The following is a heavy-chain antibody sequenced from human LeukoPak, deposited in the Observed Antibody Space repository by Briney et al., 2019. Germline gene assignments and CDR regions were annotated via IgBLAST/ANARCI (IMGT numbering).Heavy chain of an antibody. D-gene: IGHD5-18*01. CDR1: GGSISSYY. V-gene: IGHV4-59*08. CDR3: ARLSAAMVIVY. Sequence: SETLSLTCTVSGGSISSYYWSWIRQPPGKGLEWIGYIYYSGSTNYNPSLKSRVTISVDTSKSQFSLKLSSVTAADTAVYYCARLSAAMVIVYWGQGTLVTVSS. CDR2: IYYSGST. J-gene: IGHJ4*02.